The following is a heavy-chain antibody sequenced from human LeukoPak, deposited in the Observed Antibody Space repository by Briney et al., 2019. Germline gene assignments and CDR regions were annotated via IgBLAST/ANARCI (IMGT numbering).Heavy chain of an antibody. J-gene: IGHJ1*01. CDR2: ISSSGSTI. CDR1: GFTFSSYA. CDR3: ARGDGPTVTADYFQN. V-gene: IGHV3-48*02. D-gene: IGHD2-21*02. Sequence: GGSLRLSCAASGFTFSSYAMSWVRQAPGKGLEWVSYISSSGSTIYYADSVKGRFNISRDNAKNSLFLEMNSLRDEDTAFYYCARGDGPTVTADYFQNWGQGTLVTVS.